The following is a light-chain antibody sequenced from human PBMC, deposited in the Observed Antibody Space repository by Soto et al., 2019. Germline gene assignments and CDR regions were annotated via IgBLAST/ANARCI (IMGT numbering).Light chain of an antibody. CDR3: SSYTSSSTPYNDV. CDR2: DVS. CDR1: SSDVGGYNY. J-gene: IGLJ1*01. V-gene: IGLV2-14*01. Sequence: QSVLTQPASVSGSPGQSITISCTGTSSDVGGYNYVSWYQQHPGKAPKLMIYDVSNRPSGVSNRFSGSKSGNTASLTISGLQAEDEADYYCSSYTSSSTPYNDVFGTGTKVTVL.